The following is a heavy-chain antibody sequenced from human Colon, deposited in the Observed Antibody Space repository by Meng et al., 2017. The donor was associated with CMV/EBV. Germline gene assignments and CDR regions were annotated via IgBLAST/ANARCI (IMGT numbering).Heavy chain of an antibody. V-gene: IGHV2-5*02. CDR2: IHGDDTE. CDR3: VHRYSSSSGEVS. D-gene: IGHD6-6*01. CDR1: GFSLTNKLNS. Sequence: ITLKESCPTLVKPTQTLTLTCTFSGFSLTNKLNSLGWIRQSPGKALEWLALIHGDDTEQYSPSLQSRLSATRDTSKNQVVLTLTDMDPVDTATYYCVHRYSSSSGEVSWGQGTLVTVSS. J-gene: IGHJ5*02.